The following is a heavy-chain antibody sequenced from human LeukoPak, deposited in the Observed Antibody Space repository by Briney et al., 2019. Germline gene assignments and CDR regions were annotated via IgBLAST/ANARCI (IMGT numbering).Heavy chain of an antibody. CDR3: ARGVRDYDILNY. D-gene: IGHD3-9*01. CDR1: GGSFSGYY. CDR2: INHSGST. V-gene: IGHV4-34*01. J-gene: IGHJ4*02. Sequence: SGTLSLTCAVYGGSFSGYYWSWIRQPPGKGLEWIGEINHSGSTNYNPSLKSRVTLSVDTSKNQLSMKLSSVTAADTAVYYCARGVRDYDILNYWGQGTLVTVSS.